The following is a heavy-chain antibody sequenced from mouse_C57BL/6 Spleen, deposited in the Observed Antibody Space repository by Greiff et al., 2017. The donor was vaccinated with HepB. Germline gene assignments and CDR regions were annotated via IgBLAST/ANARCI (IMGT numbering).Heavy chain of an antibody. J-gene: IGHJ1*03. Sequence: QVQLQQSGAELVKPGASVKISCKASGYAFSSYWMNWVKQRPGKGLEWIGQIYPGDGDTNYNGKFKGKATLTADKSSSTAYMQLSSLTSEDSAVYFCARYPITTVVATDWYFDVWGTGTTVTVSS. CDR3: ARYPITTVVATDWYFDV. CDR2: IYPGDGDT. CDR1: GYAFSSYW. V-gene: IGHV1-80*01. D-gene: IGHD1-1*01.